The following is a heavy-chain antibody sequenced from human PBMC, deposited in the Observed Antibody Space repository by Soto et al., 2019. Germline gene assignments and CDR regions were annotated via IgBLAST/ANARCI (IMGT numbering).Heavy chain of an antibody. V-gene: IGHV3-7*04. CDR1: EFTFSRYW. Sequence: GGSLRLSCAASEFTFSRYWMDWVRQAPRKGLEWVATIKHDGSEKYYVDTVKGRFIISRDNAKNSVFLQMNGLRVEDTAVYFCARAMGTDGWSNHPFDIWGQGTMVTVSS. D-gene: IGHD6-19*01. J-gene: IGHJ3*02. CDR2: IKHDGSEK. CDR3: ARAMGTDGWSNHPFDI.